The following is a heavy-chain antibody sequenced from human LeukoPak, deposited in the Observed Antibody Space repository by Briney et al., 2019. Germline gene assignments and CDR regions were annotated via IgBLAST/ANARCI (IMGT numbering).Heavy chain of an antibody. CDR1: GGTFSSYA. CDR2: ISAYNGNT. Sequence: ASVKVSCKASGGTFSSYAISWVRQAPGQGLEWMGWISAYNGNTNYAQKLQGRVTMTTDTSTSTAYMELRSLRSDDTAVYYCARFYYDSSGYYPDYWGQGTLVTVSS. CDR3: ARFYYDSSGYYPDY. J-gene: IGHJ4*02. V-gene: IGHV1-18*01. D-gene: IGHD3-22*01.